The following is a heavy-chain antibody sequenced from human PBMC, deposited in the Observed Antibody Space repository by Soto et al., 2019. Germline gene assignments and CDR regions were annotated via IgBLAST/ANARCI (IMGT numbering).Heavy chain of an antibody. CDR1: GFSLRSSG. Sequence: QLHVVESGGGVVQSGTSLRLSCVASGFSLRSSGMHWLRQAPGKGLEWVATPSYDGNHDWYAESVEGRFTISRDNSDNKVYLQMDRLREEDTAVYFCAKERADIVLTPHATSGMDVWGQGATVTVSS. J-gene: IGHJ6*02. V-gene: IGHV3-30*18. CDR3: AKERADIVLTPHATSGMDV. D-gene: IGHD2-8*02. CDR2: PSYDGNHD.